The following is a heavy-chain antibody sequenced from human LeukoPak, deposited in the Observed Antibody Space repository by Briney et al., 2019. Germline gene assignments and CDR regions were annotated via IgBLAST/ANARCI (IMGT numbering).Heavy chain of an antibody. V-gene: IGHV3-23*01. Sequence: PGASLRLSCAASGFTLSSYAMRWVRQAPRKELEWVSAISGSGGSTYYADSVKGRFTISRDNSKNTLYLQMNSLRAEDTAVYYCAKDPYSSSWYFWFDPWGQGTLVTVYS. D-gene: IGHD6-13*01. J-gene: IGHJ5*02. CDR1: GFTLSSYA. CDR2: ISGSGGST. CDR3: AKDPYSSSWYFWFDP.